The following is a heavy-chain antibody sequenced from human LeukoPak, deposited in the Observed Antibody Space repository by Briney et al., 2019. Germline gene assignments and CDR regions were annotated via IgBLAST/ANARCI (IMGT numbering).Heavy chain of an antibody. CDR3: AKEHRPVAATTWFDP. V-gene: IGHV3-9*01. D-gene: IGHD2-15*01. Sequence: GGSLRLSCAASGFTFDDYAMHWVRQAPGKGLEWVSGISWNSGSIGYADSVKGRFTISRDNAKNSLYLQMNSLRAEDTAVYYCAKEHRPVAATTWFDPWGQGTLVTVSS. CDR2: ISWNSGSI. CDR1: GFTFDDYA. J-gene: IGHJ5*02.